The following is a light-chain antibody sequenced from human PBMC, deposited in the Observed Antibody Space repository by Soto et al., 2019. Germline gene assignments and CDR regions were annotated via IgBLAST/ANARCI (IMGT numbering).Light chain of an antibody. CDR1: QSVSSY. J-gene: IGKJ1*01. CDR3: QQRTNWRA. V-gene: IGKV3-11*01. Sequence: EIVLTQSPATLSLSLGERATLSCRASQSVSSYLAWYQQKPGQAPRLLIYDASNRATGIPARFSGSGSGTDFTLTISSLEPEDFALYYCQQRTNWRAFGQGTKVDIK. CDR2: DAS.